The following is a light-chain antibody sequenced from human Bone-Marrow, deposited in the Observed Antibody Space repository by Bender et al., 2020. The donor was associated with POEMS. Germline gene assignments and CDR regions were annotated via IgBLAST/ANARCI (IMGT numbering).Light chain of an antibody. CDR2: DVT. V-gene: IGLV2-11*01. Sequence: QSALTQPRSVSGSPGQSVTISCTGTRSDVGGYHYVSWYQQHPGKAPKLIIYDVTKRPSGVPDRFSGSKSGNTASLTISGLQVDDEADYYCCSYEGINTFGFVFGTGTKVTVL. J-gene: IGLJ1*01. CDR1: RSDVGGYHY. CDR3: CSYEGINTFGFV.